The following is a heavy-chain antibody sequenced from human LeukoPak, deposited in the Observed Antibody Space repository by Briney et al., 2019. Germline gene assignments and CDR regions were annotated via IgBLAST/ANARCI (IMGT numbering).Heavy chain of an antibody. CDR3: AKDSSITNPYYGMDI. J-gene: IGHJ6*02. Sequence: PGGSLRLSCVASGFPFSSYWMSWVRQAPGKGLEWVATITHDGNDRYYVDSVKGRSTISRDIARNSLYLQMNSLRAEDTAVYFCAKDSSITNPYYGMDIWGQGTTVTVS. D-gene: IGHD3-3*01. V-gene: IGHV3-7*03. CDR2: ITHDGNDR. CDR1: GFPFSSYW.